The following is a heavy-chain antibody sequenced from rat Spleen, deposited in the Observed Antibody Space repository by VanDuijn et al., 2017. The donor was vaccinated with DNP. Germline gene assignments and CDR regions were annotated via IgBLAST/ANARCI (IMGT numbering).Heavy chain of an antibody. V-gene: IGHV3-1*01. CDR2: ISYSGST. Sequence: EVQLQESGPGLVKPSQSLSLTCSVTGYSITNIYWGWIRKFPGNKMEWIGHISYSGSTGYNPYLKRRISITRDTSKNQLFLQVNSVTTEDTATYYCARWPGYNPPYAMDAWGQGTSVTVSS. D-gene: IGHD1-4*01. J-gene: IGHJ4*01. CDR1: GYSITNIY. CDR3: ARWPGYNPPYAMDA.